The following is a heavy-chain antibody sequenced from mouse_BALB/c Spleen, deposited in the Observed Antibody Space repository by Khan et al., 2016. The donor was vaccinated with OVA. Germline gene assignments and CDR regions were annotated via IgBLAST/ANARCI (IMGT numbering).Heavy chain of an antibody. CDR3: ARRGAARATLDYFDY. D-gene: IGHD3-1*01. CDR1: GYTFSNYW. CDR2: IYPGGGYT. Sequence: VQLQESGTELARPGTSVKMSCKAAGYTFSNYWIGWVKQRPGHGLEWIGDIYPGGGYTNYNENFKGKATLTADTSSSTAYMQLSSLASEDSAIYYCARRGAARATLDYFDYWGQGTTLTVSS. J-gene: IGHJ2*01. V-gene: IGHV1-63*02.